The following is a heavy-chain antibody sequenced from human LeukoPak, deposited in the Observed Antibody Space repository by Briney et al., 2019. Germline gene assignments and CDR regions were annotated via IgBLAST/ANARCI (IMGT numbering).Heavy chain of an antibody. CDR1: GGSISPYY. CDR3: ARHAVYAGSGWAFDF. Sequence: PSETLSLTCTVSGGSISPYYWSWIRQPPGKGLEWIGYIFYTGSGSTSHNPSLKSRVTISVDTSKNQLSLNLNSVTAADTAVYYCARHAVYAGSGWAFDFWGQGTLVTVFS. D-gene: IGHD6-19*01. J-gene: IGHJ4*02. V-gene: IGHV4-59*08. CDR2: IFYTGSGST.